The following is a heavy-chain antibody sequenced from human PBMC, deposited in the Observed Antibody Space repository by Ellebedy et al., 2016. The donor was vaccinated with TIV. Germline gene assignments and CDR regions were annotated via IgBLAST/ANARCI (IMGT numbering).Heavy chain of an antibody. D-gene: IGHD6-13*01. Sequence: AASVTVSCKASGYTFTNYYIHWVRQAPGQGLEWLGIIIPSGGSTGSAQKFQGRVTMTRDTSTSTVYMELSSLRSEDTAVYYCARDRPSSWYHFDYWGQGTLVTVSS. J-gene: IGHJ4*02. CDR2: IIPSGGST. V-gene: IGHV1-46*01. CDR1: GYTFTNYY. CDR3: ARDRPSSWYHFDY.